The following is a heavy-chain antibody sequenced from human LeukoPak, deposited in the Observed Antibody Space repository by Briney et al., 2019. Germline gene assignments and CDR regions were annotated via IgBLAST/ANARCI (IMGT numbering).Heavy chain of an antibody. V-gene: IGHV3-23*01. J-gene: IGHJ4*02. CDR1: GFTFSSYA. CDR3: VKAGSIRFDY. Sequence: GGSLRLSCAASGFTFSSYAMSWVRQAPGKGLEWVSGISGSGRGGNTYYADSVKGRFTISRDDSKNTLYLQVNSLRAEDTAVYYCVKAGSIRFDYWGQGTLVTVSS. D-gene: IGHD1-26*01. CDR2: ISGSGRGGNT.